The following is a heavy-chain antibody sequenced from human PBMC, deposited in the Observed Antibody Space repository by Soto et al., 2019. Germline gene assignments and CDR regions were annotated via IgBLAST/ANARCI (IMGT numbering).Heavy chain of an antibody. Sequence: SETLSLTCTVSGGSISSYYLSWIRQPPGKGLEWIGYIYYSGSTNVNPSLKSRVTISVDTSKDQFSLKLSSVTAADTAVYYCARSGSLRGYYYGMGVWGQVTTVTVSS. V-gene: IGHV4-59*01. J-gene: IGHJ6*02. CDR2: IYYSGST. CDR1: GGSISSYY. CDR3: ARSGSLRGYYYGMGV. D-gene: IGHD3-10*01.